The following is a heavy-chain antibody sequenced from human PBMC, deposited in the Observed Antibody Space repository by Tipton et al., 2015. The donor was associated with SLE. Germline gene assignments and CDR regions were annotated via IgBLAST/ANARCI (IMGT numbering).Heavy chain of an antibody. D-gene: IGHD2-15*01. Sequence: TLSLTCTVSGGSISRYYWGWIRQPPGKGLEWIGYISYSGSTNYNPSLKSRVTISDDTSKTQFSLKLSSVSAADTAVYYCARSSGDSLYYFNYWGQGTLVSVSS. V-gene: IGHV4-59*01. J-gene: IGHJ4*02. CDR1: GGSISRYY. CDR2: ISYSGST. CDR3: ARSSGDSLYYFNY.